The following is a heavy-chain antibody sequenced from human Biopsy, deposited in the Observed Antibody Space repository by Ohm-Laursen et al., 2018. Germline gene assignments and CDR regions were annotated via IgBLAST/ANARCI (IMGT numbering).Heavy chain of an antibody. D-gene: IGHD2/OR15-2a*01. CDR2: RIPYFNTI. CDR3: VGGQRGPPIGVTVPGDAFDL. V-gene: IGHV1-69*13. J-gene: IGHJ3*01. CDR1: GVTFDTYA. Sequence: SVKVSCKASGVTFDTYAFGWVRRAPGQGLEWMGGRIPYFNTIYYARNFQDRAVITADRSARTTDMQLSGLRPDDTAVYYCVGGQRGPPIGVTVPGDAFDLWGPGTMVTVSP.